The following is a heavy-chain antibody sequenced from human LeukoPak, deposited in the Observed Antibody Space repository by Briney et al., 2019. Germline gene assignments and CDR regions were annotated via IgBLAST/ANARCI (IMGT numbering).Heavy chain of an antibody. CDR2: IKQDGSEK. CDR1: GFTFSSYW. D-gene: IGHD5-12*01. J-gene: IGHJ4*02. Sequence: GGSLRLSCAASGFTFSSYWMSWVRQAPGKGLEWVANIKQDGSEKYYVDSVKGRFTISRDNAKNSLYLQMNSLRAEDTAVYYCATSVGDGYDSNWGQGTLVTVSS. V-gene: IGHV3-7*01. CDR3: ATSVGDGYDSN.